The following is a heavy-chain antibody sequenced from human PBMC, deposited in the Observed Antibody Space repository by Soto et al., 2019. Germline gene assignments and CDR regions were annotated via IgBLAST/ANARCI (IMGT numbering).Heavy chain of an antibody. CDR2: IYYSGST. V-gene: IGHV4-59*08. Sequence: SETLSLTCTVSGGSISSYYWSWIRQPPGKGLEWIGYIYYSGSTNYNPSLKSRVTISVDTSKNQFSLKLSSVTAADTAVYYCARHETVVVPAAIPYYYYYMDVWGKGTTVTVSS. J-gene: IGHJ6*03. CDR3: ARHETVVVPAAIPYYYYYMDV. D-gene: IGHD2-2*02. CDR1: GGSISSYY.